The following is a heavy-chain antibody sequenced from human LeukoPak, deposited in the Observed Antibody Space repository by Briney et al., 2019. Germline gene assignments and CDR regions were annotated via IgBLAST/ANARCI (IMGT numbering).Heavy chain of an antibody. J-gene: IGHJ5*02. CDR1: GGSFSGYY. V-gene: IGHV4-34*01. Sequence: SETLSLTCAVYGGSFSGYYWSWIRQPPGKGLEWIGEINHSGSTNYNPSLKSRVTISVDTSKNQFSLKLSSVTAADTAVYYCASGKGNPNSYNWFDPWGQGTLVTVSS. CDR3: ASGKGNPNSYNWFDP. D-gene: IGHD4-4*01. CDR2: INHSGST.